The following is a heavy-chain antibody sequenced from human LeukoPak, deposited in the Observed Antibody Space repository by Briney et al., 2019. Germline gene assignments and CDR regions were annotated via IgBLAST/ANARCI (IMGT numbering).Heavy chain of an antibody. Sequence: GGSLRLSCAASGFTFSDYYMSWIRQAPGKGLEWVSYISSSGSTIYYADSVKGRFTISRDSSKNTLFLQMNRLRPEDAAVYYCAKAPVTTCRGAYCYPFDYWGRGTLVTVSS. CDR3: AKAPVTTCRGAYCYPFDY. J-gene: IGHJ4*02. CDR1: GFTFSDYY. V-gene: IGHV3-11*01. D-gene: IGHD2-21*01. CDR2: ISSSGSTI.